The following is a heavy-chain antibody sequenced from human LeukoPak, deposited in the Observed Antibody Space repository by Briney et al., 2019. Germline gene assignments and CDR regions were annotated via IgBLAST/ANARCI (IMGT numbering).Heavy chain of an antibody. CDR3: ARVGIVVVTVDAFDI. CDR2: INHSGST. Sequence: PSETLSLTCAVYGGSFSGYYWSWLRQPPGKGLEWIGEINHSGSTNYNPSLKSRVTISVDTSKNQFSLKLSSVTAADTAVYYCARVGIVVVTVDAFDIWGQGTMVTVSS. D-gene: IGHD2-21*02. V-gene: IGHV4-34*01. CDR1: GGSFSGYY. J-gene: IGHJ3*02.